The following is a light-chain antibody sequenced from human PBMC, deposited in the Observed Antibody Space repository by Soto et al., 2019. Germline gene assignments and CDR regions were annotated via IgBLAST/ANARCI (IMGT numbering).Light chain of an antibody. Sequence: EIVLTRSPATLSLSPGEKATLSCRASQSVSSYLAWYQQKPGQGPRLLIYDASNRATGIPARFSGSGSGTDFTLTISSLEPEDFAVYYCQQRGNWPLTFGGGTKVEIK. CDR3: QQRGNWPLT. J-gene: IGKJ4*01. V-gene: IGKV3-11*01. CDR2: DAS. CDR1: QSVSSY.